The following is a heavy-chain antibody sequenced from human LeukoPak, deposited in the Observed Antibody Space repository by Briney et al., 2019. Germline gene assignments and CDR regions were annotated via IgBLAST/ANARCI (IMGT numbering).Heavy chain of an antibody. V-gene: IGHV4-59*01. CDR3: ARAPNSSWYDRYFDY. D-gene: IGHD6-13*01. CDR1: GGSISSYY. J-gene: IGHJ4*02. CDR2: IYYSGST. Sequence: PSETLSLTCTVSGGSISSYYWSWIRQPPGKGLEWIGYIYYSGSTNYNPSLKSRVTISVDTSKNQFSLKLSSVTAADTAVYYCARAPNSSWYDRYFDYWGQGTLVTVSS.